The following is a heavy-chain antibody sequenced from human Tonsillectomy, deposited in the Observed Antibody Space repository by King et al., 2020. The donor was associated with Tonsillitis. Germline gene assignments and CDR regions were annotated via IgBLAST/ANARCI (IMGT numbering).Heavy chain of an antibody. Sequence: QLVQSGAEVKKPGASVKVSCKASGYTFTSYGISWVRPAPGQGLEWMGWISAYNGNTNYAQKLQGRVTMTTDTSTSTAYMELRSLRSDDTAVYYCAIAYELEAAAGTGFDPWGQGTLVTVSS. CDR2: ISAYNGNT. CDR1: GYTFTSYG. D-gene: IGHD6-13*01. CDR3: AIAYELEAAAGTGFDP. J-gene: IGHJ5*02. V-gene: IGHV1-18*04.